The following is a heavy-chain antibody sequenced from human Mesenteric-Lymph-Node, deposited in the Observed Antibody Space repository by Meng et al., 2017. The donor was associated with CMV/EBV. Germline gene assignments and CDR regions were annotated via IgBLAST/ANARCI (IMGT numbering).Heavy chain of an antibody. CDR1: GFTFSSYS. Sequence: GESLKISCAASGFTFSSYSMNWVRQTPRKGLEWVAIISYDGSSESYSDSVKGRFTISRDNSKNTLYLQMNSLTAEDTAVYYCARPHYDFWNGYPADALDLWGQGTMVTVSS. D-gene: IGHD3-3*01. V-gene: IGHV3-30*03. CDR2: ISYDGSSE. J-gene: IGHJ3*01. CDR3: ARPHYDFWNGYPADALDL.